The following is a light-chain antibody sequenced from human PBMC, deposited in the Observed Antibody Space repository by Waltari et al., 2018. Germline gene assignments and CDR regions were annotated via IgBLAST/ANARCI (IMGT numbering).Light chain of an antibody. CDR2: EVR. J-gene: IGLJ3*02. Sequence: YQQPPGKVPKLMIYEVRKRPSGFSNRCSGSKSGNTASLTISGLQAEDEADYYCSSFTKSSTFVFGGGTKVTVL. V-gene: IGLV2-14*03. CDR3: SSFTKSSTFV.